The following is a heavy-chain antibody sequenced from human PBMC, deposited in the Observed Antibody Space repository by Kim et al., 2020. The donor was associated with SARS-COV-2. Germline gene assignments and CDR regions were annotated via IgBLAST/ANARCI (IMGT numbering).Heavy chain of an antibody. CDR3: ARGSEYGVYYFDY. CDR2: IYYSGST. D-gene: IGHD3-10*01. V-gene: IGHV4-39*01. CDR1: GGSISSSSYY. Sequence: SETLSLTCTVSGGSISSSSYYWGWIRQPPGKGLEWIGRIYYSGSTYYNPSLKSRVTISVDTSKNQFSLKLSSVTAADTAVYYCARGSEYGVYYFDYWGQGTLVTVSS. J-gene: IGHJ4*02.